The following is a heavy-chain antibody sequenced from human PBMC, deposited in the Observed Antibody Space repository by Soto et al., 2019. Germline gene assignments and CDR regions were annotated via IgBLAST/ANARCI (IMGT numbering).Heavy chain of an antibody. V-gene: IGHV3-74*01. CDR1: GFTFSYYW. J-gene: IGHJ3*01. D-gene: IGHD1-26*01. CDR3: ARGDRGAFDL. Sequence: EVQLLESGGGLVQPGASLRLSCAASGFTFSYYWMHWVRQAPGMGLVWVSRIHSDGSSTTYADSVKGRFTISRDNARNTPHLQMHSLRAEDTAVYYCARGDRGAFDLWGQGTVLTVSS. CDR2: IHSDGSST.